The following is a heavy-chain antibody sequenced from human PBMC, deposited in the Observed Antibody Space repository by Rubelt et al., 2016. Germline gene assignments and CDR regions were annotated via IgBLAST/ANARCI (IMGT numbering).Heavy chain of an antibody. J-gene: IGHJ5*02. V-gene: IGHV1-46*01. Sequence: QVQLVQSGAEVKKPGASVKVSCKASGYTFTSYYMHWVRQAPGQGLEWMGIINPSGGSTSYAQKCQGRCTMTRDTFTSTGYMELSSLRSEDTAVYYCARNHYSSSWYLNPWGQGTLVTVSS. CDR3: ARNHYSSSWYLNP. CDR2: INPSGGST. CDR1: GYTFTSYY. D-gene: IGHD6-13*01.